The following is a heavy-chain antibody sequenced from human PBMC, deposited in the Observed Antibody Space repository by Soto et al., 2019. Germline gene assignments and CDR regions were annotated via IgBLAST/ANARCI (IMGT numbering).Heavy chain of an antibody. CDR1: GFIFSTYA. Sequence: PGGSLRLSCAASGFIFSTYAMNWVRQAPGEGLEWVSAISSNSDSTFYAESVRSRFTISRDNSVNTLYLQMSRLRTEDTAVYYCAHPRGYGVFDAVDIWGQGTMVTVSS. J-gene: IGHJ3*02. D-gene: IGHD4-17*01. V-gene: IGHV3-23*01. CDR2: ISSNSDST. CDR3: AHPRGYGVFDAVDI.